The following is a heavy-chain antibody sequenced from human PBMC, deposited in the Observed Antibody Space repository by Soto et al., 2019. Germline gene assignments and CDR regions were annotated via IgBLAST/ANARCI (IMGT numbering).Heavy chain of an antibody. CDR2: ISYDGTNK. CDR3: ARDPKTSGGQHWAFNYFDS. CDR1: GFSFSISP. V-gene: IGHV3-30-3*01. Sequence: QVQLVESGGGVFQPGRSRRLSFAPSGFSFSISPMHWFRQAPAKGPEGVALISYDGTNKFYADSVKGRFTISRDNSKSTLYLQVDSLRPEDAAVYYCARDPKTSGGQHWAFNYFDSWGQGTLVTVSS. J-gene: IGHJ4*02. D-gene: IGHD7-27*01.